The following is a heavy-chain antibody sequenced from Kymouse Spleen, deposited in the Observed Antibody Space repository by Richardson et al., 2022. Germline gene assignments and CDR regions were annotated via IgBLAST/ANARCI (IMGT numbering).Heavy chain of an antibody. CDR2: IYSGGST. CDR3: ARRGYSSSWYEGHWYFDL. Sequence: EVQLVESGGGLIQPGGSLRLSCAASGFTVSSNYMSWVRQAPGKGLEWVSVIYSGGSTYYADSVKGRFTISRDNSKNTLYLQMNSLRAEDTAVYYCARRGYSSSWYEGHWYFDLWGRGTLVTVSS. D-gene: IGHD6-13*01. CDR1: GFTVSSNY. J-gene: IGHJ2*01. V-gene: IGHV3-53*01.